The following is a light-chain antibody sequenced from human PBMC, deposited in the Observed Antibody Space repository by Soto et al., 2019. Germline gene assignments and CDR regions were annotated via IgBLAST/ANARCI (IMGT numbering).Light chain of an antibody. CDR2: EVS. V-gene: IGLV2-14*01. CDR1: SSDVGGYNY. CDR3: SSYTSSSPLV. J-gene: IGLJ1*01. Sequence: QSDLTQPASVSGSPGQSITISCTGTSSDVGGYNYVSWYQQHPGKAPKLMIYEVSNRPSGVSNRFSGSKSGNTASLTISGLQAEDEADYYCSSYTSSSPLVFGTGTKLTVL.